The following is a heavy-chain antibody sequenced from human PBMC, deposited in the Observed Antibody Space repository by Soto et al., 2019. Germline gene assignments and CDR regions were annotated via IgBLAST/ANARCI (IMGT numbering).Heavy chain of an antibody. V-gene: IGHV1-2*02. CDR3: ARDLIAVAGSDYYYYGMDV. CDR1: GYTFAGYY. Sequence: ASVKVSCKASGYTFAGYYMHWVRQAPGQGLEWMGWINPNSGGTNYAQKFQGRVTMTRDTSISTAYMELSRLRSDDTAVYYCARDLIAVAGSDYYYYGMDVWGQGTTVTVSS. CDR2: INPNSGGT. D-gene: IGHD6-19*01. J-gene: IGHJ6*02.